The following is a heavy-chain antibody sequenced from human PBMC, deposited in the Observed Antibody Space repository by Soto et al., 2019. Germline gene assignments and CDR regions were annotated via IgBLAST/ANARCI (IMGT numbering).Heavy chain of an antibody. Sequence: PGGSLRLSCAASGFTFRNYGMNWVRQAPGKGLEWVSYIGIGSSTKYYADYVKGRFTISRDNAKNSLYLQMNSLRAEDTAVYYCARDQLYYNDISGRTLNAFDDWGQGTMVTVSS. J-gene: IGHJ3*01. D-gene: IGHD3-22*01. CDR2: IGIGSSTK. V-gene: IGHV3-48*01. CDR3: ARDQLYYNDISGRTLNAFDD. CDR1: GFTFRNYG.